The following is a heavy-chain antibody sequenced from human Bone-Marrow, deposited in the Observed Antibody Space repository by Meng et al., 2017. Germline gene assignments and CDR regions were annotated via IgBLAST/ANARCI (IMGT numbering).Heavy chain of an antibody. CDR2: IYHTGST. D-gene: IGHD2-2*01. V-gene: IGHV4-4*02. CDR3: ARGCCSTTNCNWFDP. CDR1: GGSISGSSW. Sequence: QVQLQESGPGSGKPSGTLSLTCTVSGGSISGSSWWTWVRQPPGKGLEWIGEIYHTGSTNYNPSLKSRVTISVDKSKNQFSLKLSSVTAADTAVYYCARGCCSTTNCNWFDPWGQGTLVTVSS. J-gene: IGHJ5*02.